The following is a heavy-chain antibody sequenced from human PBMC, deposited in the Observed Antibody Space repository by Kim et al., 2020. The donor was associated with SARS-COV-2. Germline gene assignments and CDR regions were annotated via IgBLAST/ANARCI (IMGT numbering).Heavy chain of an antibody. J-gene: IGHJ5*02. D-gene: IGHD6-13*01. V-gene: IGHV1-2*06. CDR2: INPNSGGT. CDR3: ARQNSPYSSSWPVVP. CDR1: GYTFTGYY. Sequence: ASVKVSCKASGYTFTGYYMHWVRQAPGQGLEWMGRINPNSGGTNYAQKFQGRVTMTRDTSISTAYMDLSRLRSDDTAVYYCARQNSPYSSSWPVVPWGQGTLVTVSS.